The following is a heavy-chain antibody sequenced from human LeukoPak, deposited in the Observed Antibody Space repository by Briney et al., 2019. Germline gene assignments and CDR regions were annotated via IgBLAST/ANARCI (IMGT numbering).Heavy chain of an antibody. Sequence: PGGSLRLSCAASGFTFSNYAMSWVRQAPGKGLEWVSDVSAIGGKTSYADSVMGRFTISRDNSQNTLYLQMNSLKIEDTAVYYCTRVDYGGAPRRNYWGQGTLVTVSS. D-gene: IGHD4-23*01. J-gene: IGHJ4*02. CDR1: GFTFSNYA. CDR3: TRVDYGGAPRRNY. CDR2: VSAIGGKT. V-gene: IGHV3-23*01.